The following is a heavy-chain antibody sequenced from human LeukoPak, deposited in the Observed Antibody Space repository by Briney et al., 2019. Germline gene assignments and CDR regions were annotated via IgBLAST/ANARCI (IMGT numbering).Heavy chain of an antibody. CDR1: GYTFTGYY. CDR3: ARRGCSSTSCSRGDAFDI. J-gene: IGHJ3*02. V-gene: IGHV1-2*02. CDR2: IYPNSGGT. D-gene: IGHD2-2*01. Sequence: ASVKVSCKASGYTFTGYYMHWVRQAPGQGLEWMGWIYPNSGGTNCAQKFQGRVTMTRDTSISTAYMELSRLRSDDTAVYYCARRGCSSTSCSRGDAFDIWGQGTMVTVSS.